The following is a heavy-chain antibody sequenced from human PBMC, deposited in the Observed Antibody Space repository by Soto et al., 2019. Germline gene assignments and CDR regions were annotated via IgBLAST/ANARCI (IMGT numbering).Heavy chain of an antibody. CDR1: GYTFTSYG. Sequence: ASVKVSCRASGYTFTSYGISWVRQAPGRGLEWMGWINPNSGGTNYAQKLQGRVTMTTDTSTSTAYMELRSLRSDDTAVYYCARDTYDSSGYDYYYYGMDVWGQGTTVTVSS. D-gene: IGHD3-22*01. J-gene: IGHJ6*02. V-gene: IGHV1-18*01. CDR3: ARDTYDSSGYDYYYYGMDV. CDR2: INPNSGGT.